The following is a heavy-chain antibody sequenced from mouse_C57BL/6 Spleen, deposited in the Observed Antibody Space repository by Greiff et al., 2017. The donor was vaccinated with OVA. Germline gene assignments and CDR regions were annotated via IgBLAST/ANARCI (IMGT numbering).Heavy chain of an antibody. Sequence: QVQLQQPGTELVKPGASVKLSCKASGYTFTSYWMHWVKQRPGQGLEWIGNINPSNGGTNYNEKFKSKATLTVDKSPSTAYMQLSSLTSEDSAVYYCARGTLTGRYFDYWGQGTTLTVSS. V-gene: IGHV1-53*01. J-gene: IGHJ2*01. CDR3: ARGTLTGRYFDY. D-gene: IGHD4-1*01. CDR1: GYTFTSYW. CDR2: INPSNGGT.